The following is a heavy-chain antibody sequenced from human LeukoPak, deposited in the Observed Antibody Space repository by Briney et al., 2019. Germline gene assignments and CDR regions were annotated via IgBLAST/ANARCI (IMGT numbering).Heavy chain of an antibody. CDR1: GFTFSSYA. CDR2: ISAGGGST. CDR3: AKAYL. Sequence: GGSLRLSCAASGFTFSSYAMSWVSQAPVKGLEWVSTISAGGGSTYYADSVKGRFTISRDNSENTLHLQMNSLTAEDTAIYYCAKAYLWGQGTLVTVSS. J-gene: IGHJ4*02. V-gene: IGHV3-23*01.